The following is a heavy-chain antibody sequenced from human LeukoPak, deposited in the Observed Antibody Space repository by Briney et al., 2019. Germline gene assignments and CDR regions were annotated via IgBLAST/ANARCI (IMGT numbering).Heavy chain of an antibody. D-gene: IGHD5-18*01. J-gene: IGHJ5*02. CDR3: AREKQLWLQAGWFDP. Sequence: SETLSLTCTVSGGSISSGGYYWSWIRQHPGKGLEWIGYIYYSGSTYYNPSLKSRVTTSVDTSKNQFSLKLSSVTAADTAVYYCAREKQLWLQAGWFDPWGQGTLVTVSS. CDR1: GGSISSGGYY. CDR2: IYYSGST. V-gene: IGHV4-31*03.